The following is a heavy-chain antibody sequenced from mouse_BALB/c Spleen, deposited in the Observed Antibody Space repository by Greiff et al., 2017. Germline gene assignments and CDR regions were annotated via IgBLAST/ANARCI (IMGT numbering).Heavy chain of an antibody. CDR1: GYAFTNYL. Sequence: QVQLQQSGAELVRPGTSVKVSCKASGYAFTNYLIEWVKQRPGQGLEWIGVINPGSGGTNYNEKFKGKATLTADKSSSTAYMQLSSLTSDDSAVYFCARSPYYGVDDWGQGTTLTVSS. J-gene: IGHJ2*01. CDR2: INPGSGGT. D-gene: IGHD1-1*01. V-gene: IGHV1-54*01. CDR3: ARSPYYGVDD.